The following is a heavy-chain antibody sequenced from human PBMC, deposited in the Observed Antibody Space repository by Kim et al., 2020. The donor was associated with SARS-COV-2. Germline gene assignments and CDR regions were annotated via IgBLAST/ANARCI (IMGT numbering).Heavy chain of an antibody. V-gene: IGHV6-1*01. J-gene: IGHJ4*02. D-gene: IGHD6-13*01. CDR1: GDRVSSDSAT. Sequence: SQTLSLTCAISGDRVSSDSATWNWIRQSPSRGLEWLGRTYYRSKWYSDYAVSLKSRLSINADTSKNQFSLQLNSVTPEDTALYYCVREHKLIVAAGFDYWGQGTLVTVSS. CDR2: TYYRSKWYS. CDR3: VREHKLIVAAGFDY.